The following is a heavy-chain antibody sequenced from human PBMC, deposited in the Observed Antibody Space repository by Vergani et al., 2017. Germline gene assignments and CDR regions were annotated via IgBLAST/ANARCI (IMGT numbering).Heavy chain of an antibody. V-gene: IGHV3-43*02. CDR1: GFTFDDYA. Sequence: EVQLVESGGGVVQPGGSLRLSCAASGFTFDDYAMHWVRQAPGKGLEWVSLISGDGGSTYYADSVKGRFTISRDNSKNTLYLQMNSLRAEDTAVYYCAVADDAFDIWGQGTMVTVSS. CDR3: AVADDAFDI. D-gene: IGHD2-21*01. CDR2: ISGDGGST. J-gene: IGHJ3*02.